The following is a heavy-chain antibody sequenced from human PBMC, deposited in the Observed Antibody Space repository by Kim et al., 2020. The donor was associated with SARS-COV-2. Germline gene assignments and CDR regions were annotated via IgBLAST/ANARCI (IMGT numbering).Heavy chain of an antibody. CDR2: ISYDGSNK. V-gene: IGHV3-30-3*01. CDR1: GFTFSSYA. CDR3: ARDRGSFYQTHAYYYYVMDI. J-gene: IGHJ6*02. Sequence: GGSLRLSCAASGFTFSSYAMHWVRQAPGKGLEWVAVISYDGSNKYYADSVKGRFTISRDNSKNTLYLQMNSLRAEDTAVYYCARDRGSFYQTHAYYYYVMDIWGQGTTVTVSS. D-gene: IGHD2-2*01.